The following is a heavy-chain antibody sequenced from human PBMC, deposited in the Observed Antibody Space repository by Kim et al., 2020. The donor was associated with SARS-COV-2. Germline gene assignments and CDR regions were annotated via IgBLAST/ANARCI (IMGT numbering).Heavy chain of an antibody. CDR3: AREAGAGAYGY. V-gene: IGHV4-59*13. CDR1: GGSISSYY. D-gene: IGHD4-17*01. CDR2: IYYSGST. Sequence: SETLSLTCTVSGGSISSYYWSWIRQPPGKGLEWIGYIYYSGSTNYNPSLKSRVTISVDTSKNQFSLKLSSVTAADTAVYYCAREAGAGAYGYWGQGTLVTVSS. J-gene: IGHJ4*02.